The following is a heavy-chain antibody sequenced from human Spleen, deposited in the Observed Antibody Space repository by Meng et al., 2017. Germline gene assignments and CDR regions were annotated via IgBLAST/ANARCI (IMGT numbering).Heavy chain of an antibody. J-gene: IGHJ4*02. V-gene: IGHV3-43D*04. Sequence: GESLKISCAASGFTFDDYAMHWVRQAPGKGLEWVSLISWDGDNTYYADSVKGRFTISRDNSKNSLYLQMNSLRGEDTALYYCAKARNWELPRLLDYWGQGTLVTVSS. CDR2: ISWDGDNT. D-gene: IGHD1-26*01. CDR1: GFTFDDYA. CDR3: AKARNWELPRLLDY.